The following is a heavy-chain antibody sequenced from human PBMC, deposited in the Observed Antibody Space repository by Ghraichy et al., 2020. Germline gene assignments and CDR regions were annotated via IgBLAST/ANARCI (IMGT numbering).Heavy chain of an antibody. CDR3: AKDPHTVTRFIDY. V-gene: IGHV3-43*02. CDR1: GFTFNDYA. CDR2: ISGDGGST. D-gene: IGHD4-17*01. J-gene: IGHJ4*02. Sequence: GGSLRLSCAASGFTFNDYAMHWVRQAPGKGLEWVSLISGDGGSTYYADSVRRRFTISRDNSKNSLYLHMNSLRTEDTALYYCAKDPHTVTRFIDYWGQGTLVTVSS.